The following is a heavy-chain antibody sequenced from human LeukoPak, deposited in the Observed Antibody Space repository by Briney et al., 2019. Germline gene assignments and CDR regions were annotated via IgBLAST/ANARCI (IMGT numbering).Heavy chain of an antibody. CDR1: GGSIISSPYY. CDR3: VKTRTGGGAFDI. D-gene: IGHD7-27*01. J-gene: IGHJ3*02. CDR2: IYHTGKT. Sequence: SETLSLTCTVSGGSIISSPYYWVLIRQSPGKGLEWIGTIYHTGKTYYNPSLNSRVTMSLDTSKNQFSLKLIAMTTADTAIYYCVKTRTGGGAFDIWGQGTKVTVSS. V-gene: IGHV4-39*01.